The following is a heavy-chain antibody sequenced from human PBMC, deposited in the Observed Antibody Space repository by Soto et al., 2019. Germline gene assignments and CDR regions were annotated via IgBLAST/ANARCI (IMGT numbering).Heavy chain of an antibody. Sequence: QVQLQESGPGLVKPSETLSLTCTVSGGSISSYYWSWIRQPPGKGLEWIGYIYYSGSTNYNPSLKSRVTISVDTSKNQFSLELSPVTAAATAVYYCAREGLTGTIGLYYYYGMEVWGQGTTVSVSS. D-gene: IGHD1-7*01. V-gene: IGHV4-59*01. J-gene: IGHJ6*02. CDR1: GGSISSYY. CDR2: IYYSGST. CDR3: AREGLTGTIGLYYYYGMEV.